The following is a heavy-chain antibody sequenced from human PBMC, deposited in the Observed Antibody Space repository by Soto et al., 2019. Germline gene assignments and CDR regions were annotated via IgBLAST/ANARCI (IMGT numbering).Heavy chain of an antibody. Sequence: GSLRLSCAASGFTFSSYAMHWVRQAPGKGLEWVAVISYDGSNKYYADSVKGRFTISRDNSKNTLYLQMNSLRAEDTAVYYCARDHRRYSSGWDYYYYYYGMDVWGQGTTVTVSS. J-gene: IGHJ6*02. CDR2: ISYDGSNK. V-gene: IGHV3-30-3*01. CDR1: GFTFSSYA. D-gene: IGHD6-19*01. CDR3: ARDHRRYSSGWDYYYYYYGMDV.